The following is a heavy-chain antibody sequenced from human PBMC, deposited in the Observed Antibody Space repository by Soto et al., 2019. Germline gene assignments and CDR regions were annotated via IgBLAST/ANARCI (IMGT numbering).Heavy chain of an antibody. CDR1: GYTFTSYY. CDR2: INPSGGST. CDR3: ARDTGGYYYGSGSYYPVRNYYYYGMDV. Sequence: ASVKVSCKASGYTFTSYYMHWVRQAPGQGLEWMGIINPSGGSTSYAQKFQGRVTMTRDTSTSTVYMELSSLRSEDTAVYYCARDTGGYYYGSGSYYPVRNYYYYGMDVWGQGTTVTVSS. V-gene: IGHV1-46*01. D-gene: IGHD3-10*01. J-gene: IGHJ6*02.